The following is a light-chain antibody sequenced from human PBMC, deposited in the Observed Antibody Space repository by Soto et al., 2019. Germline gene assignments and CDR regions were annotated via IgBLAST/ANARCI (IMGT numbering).Light chain of an antibody. CDR2: DVS. J-gene: IGKJ3*01. V-gene: IGKV1-5*01. Sequence: DIQMTQAPSTLSASVGDRVTITCRASQSINAWLAWYQQKPGKAPKLLIYDVSTLDSGVPSRFSGSASGTEFTLTISSLQPEDFETYYCQQSYSTLFTFGPGTKVDIK. CDR3: QQSYSTLFT. CDR1: QSINAW.